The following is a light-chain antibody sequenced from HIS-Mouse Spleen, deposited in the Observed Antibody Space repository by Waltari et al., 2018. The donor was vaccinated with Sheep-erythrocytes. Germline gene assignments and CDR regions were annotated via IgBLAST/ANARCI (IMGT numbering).Light chain of an antibody. V-gene: IGLV2-8*01. CDR2: EVS. J-gene: IGLJ3*02. Sequence: QSALTQPPSASGSPGQSVTISCTGTSSDVGGYNYVSWYQQHPGKAPKLVIYEVSKRPSVVPDRFSGSKSANPASLTVSGLQAEDEADYYCSSYAGSNNWVFGGGTKLTVL. CDR3: SSYAGSNNWV. CDR1: SSDVGGYNY.